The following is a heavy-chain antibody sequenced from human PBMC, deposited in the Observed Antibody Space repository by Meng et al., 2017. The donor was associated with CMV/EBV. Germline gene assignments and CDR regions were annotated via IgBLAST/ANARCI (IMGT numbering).Heavy chain of an antibody. J-gene: IGHJ5*02. V-gene: IGHV3-21*01. CDR1: GFTFSSYS. CDR2: ISSSSYI. D-gene: IGHD7-27*01. CDR3: ARESTGDWFDP. Sequence: EVQLGESGGGLVKPGVSLRPSCAASGFTFSSYSMNWVRQAPGKGLEWVSSISSSSYIYYADSVKGRFTISRDNAKNSLYLQMNSLRAEDTAVYYCARESTGDWFDPWGQGTLVTVSS.